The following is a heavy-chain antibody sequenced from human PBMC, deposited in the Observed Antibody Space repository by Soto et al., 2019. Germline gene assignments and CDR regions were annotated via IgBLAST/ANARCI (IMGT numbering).Heavy chain of an antibody. V-gene: IGHV1-46*01. CDR1: GFTFSTNC. Sequence: ASVKVSCKASGFTFSTNCMHWLRQAPGQGLEWMGIINPNDNSTTNAEKFQGRVTMTSDTSTSTVYMELSSLRSEDTAFYYCARDVVDHYFDYWGQGTLVTVSS. CDR2: INPNDNST. J-gene: IGHJ4*02. CDR3: ARDVVDHYFDY.